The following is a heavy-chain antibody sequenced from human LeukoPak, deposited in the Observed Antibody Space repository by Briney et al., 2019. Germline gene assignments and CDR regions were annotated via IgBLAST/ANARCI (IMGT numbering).Heavy chain of an antibody. CDR1: GGSFSGYY. J-gene: IGHJ3*02. D-gene: IGHD5-24*01. CDR3: AREMATIITTGNDAFDI. Sequence: PSETLSLTCAVYGGSFSGYYWSWLRQPPGKGLEWSGEINHSGSTNYNPSLKSLVTISVDTSKNQFSLKLSSVTAADTAVYYCAREMATIITTGNDAFDIWGQGTMVTVSS. V-gene: IGHV4-34*01. CDR2: INHSGST.